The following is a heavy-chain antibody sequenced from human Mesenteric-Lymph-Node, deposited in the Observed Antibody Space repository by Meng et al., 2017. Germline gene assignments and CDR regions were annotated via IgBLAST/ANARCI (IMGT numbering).Heavy chain of an antibody. J-gene: IGHJ4*02. D-gene: IGHD1-26*01. Sequence: GGSLRLSCAASGFTFSSYWMSWVRQAPGKGLEWVANIKQDVSEKYYVDSVKGRFTISRDNSKNTLYLQMNSMRDEDTAVYYCAKDPSSGSYYTYYFDYWGQGTLVTVSS. V-gene: IGHV3-7*03. CDR1: GFTFSSYW. CDR2: IKQDVSEK. CDR3: AKDPSSGSYYTYYFDY.